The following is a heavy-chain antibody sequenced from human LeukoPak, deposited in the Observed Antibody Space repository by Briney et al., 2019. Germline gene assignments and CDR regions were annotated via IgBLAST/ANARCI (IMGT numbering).Heavy chain of an antibody. Sequence: ASVKVSCKASGGTFSSYAISWVRQAPGQGLEWMGGIIPTFGTANYAQKFQGRVTITADESTSTAYMELSSLRSEDTAVYYCARDNAAAAGTVWFDPWGQGTLVTVSS. V-gene: IGHV1-69*13. D-gene: IGHD6-13*01. CDR3: ARDNAAAAGTVWFDP. CDR1: GGTFSSYA. J-gene: IGHJ5*02. CDR2: IIPTFGTA.